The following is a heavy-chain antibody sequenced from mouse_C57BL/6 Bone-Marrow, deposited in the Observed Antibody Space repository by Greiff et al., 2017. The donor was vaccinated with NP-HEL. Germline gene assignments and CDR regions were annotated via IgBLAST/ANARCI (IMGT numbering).Heavy chain of an antibody. J-gene: IGHJ2*01. V-gene: IGHV1-61*01. Sequence: QVQLQQSGAELVRPGSSVKLSCKASGYTFTSYWMDWVKQRPGQGLEWIGNIYPSDSETHYNQKFKDKATLTVDKSSSTAYMQLSSLTSEDSAVYYCARERLDFSEGYFDYWGQGTTLTVSS. CDR3: ARERLDFSEGYFDY. D-gene: IGHD2-4*01. CDR2: IYPSDSET. CDR1: GYTFTSYW.